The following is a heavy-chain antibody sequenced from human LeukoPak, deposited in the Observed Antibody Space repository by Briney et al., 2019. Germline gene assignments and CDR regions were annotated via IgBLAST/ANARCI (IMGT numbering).Heavy chain of an antibody. Sequence: ASVKVSCKASGYTFTSYDFNWVRQATGQRPEWMGWMSPNSGDTGYAQKFQDRVTMTRNTSISTAYMELSSLRSDDTAVYYCARDHIGYSYGLPYIDYWGQGTLVTVSS. CDR2: MSPNSGDT. CDR1: GYTFTSYD. D-gene: IGHD5-18*01. V-gene: IGHV1-8*01. J-gene: IGHJ4*02. CDR3: ARDHIGYSYGLPYIDY.